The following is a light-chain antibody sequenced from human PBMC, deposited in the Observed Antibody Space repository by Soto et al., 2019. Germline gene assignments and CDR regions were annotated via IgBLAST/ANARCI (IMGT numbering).Light chain of an antibody. CDR2: WAS. J-gene: IGKJ1*01. V-gene: IGKV4-1*01. CDR3: QQYYITPRT. CDR1: QSLLYRSDKKNY. Sequence: DIVMAQSPDSLAVSLGERATINCKSSQSLLYRSDKKNYLAWYQHKPGQPPKLLIYWASTREFGVPDRFSGSGSGTDFTLTISSLQAEDVAVYYCQQYYITPRTFGQGTKVEIK.